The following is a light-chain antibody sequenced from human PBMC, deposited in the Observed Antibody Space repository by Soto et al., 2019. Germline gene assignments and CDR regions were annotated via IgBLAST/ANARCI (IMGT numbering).Light chain of an antibody. CDR1: QNVTSN. V-gene: IGKV3-15*01. Sequence: EIVMTQSAATLSVSPGESATLSCRASQNVTSNLAWYQQRPGQAPRLLIYGASTRATGIPARFRGSGSGTEFTLTISSLHSEDFAVYHCQQYNTWPRTFGPGTKVDIK. CDR3: QQYNTWPRT. J-gene: IGKJ3*01. CDR2: GAS.